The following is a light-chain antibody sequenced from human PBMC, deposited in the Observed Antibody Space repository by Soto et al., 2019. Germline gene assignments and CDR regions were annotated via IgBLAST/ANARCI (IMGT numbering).Light chain of an antibody. J-gene: IGKJ4*01. CDR1: QGICNF. CDR3: QQYHSYPVT. Sequence: DIQMTQSPSSLSASVGDTVTITCRASQGICNFLAWFQQKPGKAPTSLISEASSLQSGVPSRFSGSGSGTDFTLTISSLQPEDFATYYCQQYHSYPVTFGGGTKVEFK. CDR2: EAS. V-gene: IGKV1-16*01.